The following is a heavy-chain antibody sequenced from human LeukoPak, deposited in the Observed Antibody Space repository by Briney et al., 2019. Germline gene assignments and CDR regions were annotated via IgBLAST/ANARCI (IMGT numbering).Heavy chain of an antibody. D-gene: IGHD3-22*01. J-gene: IGHJ4*02. V-gene: IGHV3-23*01. CDR3: AKAPRRDSSGYYWDY. CDR1: GFTFSSYA. CDR2: ISGSGGST. Sequence: GGSLRLSCAASGFTFSSYAMSWVRQAPGKGLEGVSAISGSGGSTYYADSVKGRFTISRDNSKNTLYLQMNSLRAEDTAVYYCAKAPRRDSSGYYWDYWGQGTLVTVSS.